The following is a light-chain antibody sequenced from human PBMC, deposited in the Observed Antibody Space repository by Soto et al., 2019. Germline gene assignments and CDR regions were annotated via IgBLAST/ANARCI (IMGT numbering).Light chain of an antibody. CDR2: GAS. CDR3: QQYGSSPWT. Sequence: EIVLTQSPGTLSMSPGERATLSCRASQSVTSAYLAWYQHKAGQAPRLLIYGASYRATGIPVRFSGSGSGTDFTLTISSLEPEDFAVYYCQQYGSSPWTFGQGTKVEIK. CDR1: QSVTSAY. V-gene: IGKV3-20*01. J-gene: IGKJ1*01.